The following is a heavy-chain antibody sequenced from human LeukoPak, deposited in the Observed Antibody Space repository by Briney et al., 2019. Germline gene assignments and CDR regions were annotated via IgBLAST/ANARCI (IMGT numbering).Heavy chain of an antibody. V-gene: IGHV4-59*12. CDR1: DGSINSYY. CDR2: IYYNGNT. Sequence: SETLSLTCSVSDGSINSYYWNWIRRPPGKGLEWIGYIYYNGNTNYSPSLKSRVTISVDTSKNQFSLKLSSVTAADTAVYYCAREAWSYYYYGMDVWGQGTTVTVSS. CDR3: AREAWSYYYYGMDV. D-gene: IGHD3-3*01. J-gene: IGHJ6*02.